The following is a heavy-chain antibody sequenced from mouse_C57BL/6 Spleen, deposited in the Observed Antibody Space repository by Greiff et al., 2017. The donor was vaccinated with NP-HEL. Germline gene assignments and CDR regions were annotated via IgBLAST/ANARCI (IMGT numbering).Heavy chain of an antibody. CDR1: GYTFTDYY. CDR2: IYPGSGNT. J-gene: IGHJ3*01. V-gene: IGHV1-76*01. CDR3: ARSLNWGFAY. Sequence: QVQLQQSGAELVRPGASVKLSCKASGYTFTDYYINWVKQRPGQGLEWIARIYPGSGNTYYNEKFKGKATLTAEKSSSTAYMQLSSLTSEDSAVYFCARSLNWGFAYWGQGTLVTVSA.